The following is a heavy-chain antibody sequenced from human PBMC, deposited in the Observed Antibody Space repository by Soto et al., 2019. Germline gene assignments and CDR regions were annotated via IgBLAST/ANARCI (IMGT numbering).Heavy chain of an antibody. CDR3: ARGRLTDIGVVPAADNWFDP. Sequence: ASVKVSCKASGYTFTGYYMHWVRQAPGQGLEWMGWINPNSGGTNYAQKFQGWVTMTRDTSISTAYMELSRLRSDDTAVYYCARGRLTDIGVVPAADNWFDPWGQGTLVTVSS. CDR2: INPNSGGT. J-gene: IGHJ5*02. V-gene: IGHV1-2*04. CDR1: GYTFTGYY. D-gene: IGHD2-2*01.